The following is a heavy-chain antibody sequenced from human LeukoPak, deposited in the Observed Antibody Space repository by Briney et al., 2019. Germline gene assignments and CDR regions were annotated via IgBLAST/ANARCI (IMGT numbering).Heavy chain of an antibody. CDR1: GGSISSTNFY. CDR2: IYYSGST. Sequence: SETLSLTCTVSGGSISSTNFYWGWIRQPPGKGLEWIGSIYYSGSTYYNPSLKSRVTLSADTSKNQFSLALSSVTAADTAVYYCARDRACSNGVCSYFDYWGQGTVVTVSS. J-gene: IGHJ4*02. CDR3: ARDRACSNGVCSYFDY. D-gene: IGHD2-8*01. V-gene: IGHV4-39*01.